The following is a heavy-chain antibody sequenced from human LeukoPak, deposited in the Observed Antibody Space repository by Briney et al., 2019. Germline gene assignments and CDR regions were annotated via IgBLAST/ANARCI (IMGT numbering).Heavy chain of an antibody. V-gene: IGHV1-18*01. CDR3: ATRKMVRGANDAFDI. CDR2: ISAYNGNT. D-gene: IGHD3-10*01. CDR1: GYTFTSYG. Sequence: ASVKVSCKASGYTFTSYGISWVRQAPGQGLEWMGWISAYNGNTNYAQKLQGRVTMTTDTSTSTAYMELRSLRSDDTAVYYCATRKMVRGANDAFDIWGQGTMVTVSS. J-gene: IGHJ3*02.